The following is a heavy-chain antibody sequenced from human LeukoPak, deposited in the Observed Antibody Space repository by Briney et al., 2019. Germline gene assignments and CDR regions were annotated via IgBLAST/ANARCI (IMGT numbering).Heavy chain of an antibody. J-gene: IGHJ5*02. CDR3: ARRSQENGMITANNWFDP. V-gene: IGHV4-59*08. Sequence: SETLSLTCTVSGGSISSYYWGWIRQPPGQGLEWIGYIYYSGSTNYNPSLKSRVTISVDTSKNQFSLKLTSVTAADTAVYYCARRSQENGMITANNWFDPWGQGTLVTVSS. CDR2: IYYSGST. D-gene: IGHD3-16*01. CDR1: GGSISSYY.